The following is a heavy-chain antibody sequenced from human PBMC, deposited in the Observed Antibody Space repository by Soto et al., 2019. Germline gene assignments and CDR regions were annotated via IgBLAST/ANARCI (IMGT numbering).Heavy chain of an antibody. V-gene: IGHV3-74*01. D-gene: IGHD2-21*02. Sequence: GGSLRLSCAASGFNFSNHWMHWVRQRPTEGLVWVSRITSDGKSKAYAESVKGRFAISRDNAKNTLYLQMNGLTAEDTAVYYCARESGDWPLNWFDPWGQGTLVTVSS. J-gene: IGHJ5*02. CDR2: ITSDGKSK. CDR1: GFNFSNHW. CDR3: ARESGDWPLNWFDP.